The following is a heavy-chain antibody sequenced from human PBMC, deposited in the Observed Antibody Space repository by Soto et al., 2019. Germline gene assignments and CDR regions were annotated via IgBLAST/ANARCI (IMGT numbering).Heavy chain of an antibody. CDR2: IRSKANSYAT. V-gene: IGHV3-73*01. CDR1: GFTFSGSA. J-gene: IGHJ5*02. CDR3: TRPGRSNNWFDP. D-gene: IGHD3-10*01. Sequence: LRLSCAASGFTFSGSAMHWVRQASGKGLEWVGRIRSKANSYATAYAASVKGRFTISRDDSKNTAYLQMNSLKTEDTAVYYCTRPGRSNNWFDPWGQGTLVTVSS.